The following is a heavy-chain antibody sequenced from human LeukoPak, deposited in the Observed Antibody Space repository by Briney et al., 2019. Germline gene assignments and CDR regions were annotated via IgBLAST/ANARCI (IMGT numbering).Heavy chain of an antibody. CDR2: ISAYNGNT. CDR1: GYTFTSYG. D-gene: IGHD3-3*01. Sequence: ASVTVSCTASGYTFTSYGISWVRQAPGQGLEWMGWISAYNGNTNYAQKLQGRVTMTTDTSTSTAYMEPRSLRSDDTAVYYCARDAVTIFGVVIPNPNWFDPWGQGTLVTVSS. CDR3: ARDAVTIFGVVIPNPNWFDP. V-gene: IGHV1-18*01. J-gene: IGHJ5*02.